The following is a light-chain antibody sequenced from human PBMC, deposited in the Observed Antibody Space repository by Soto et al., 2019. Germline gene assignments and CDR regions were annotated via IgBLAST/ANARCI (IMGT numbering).Light chain of an antibody. CDR1: QSVSSSY. J-gene: IGKJ1*01. V-gene: IGKV3-20*01. CDR3: QQYCSSPPTT. CDR2: GAS. Sequence: EIVLTQSPGTLSLSPGERATLSCRASQSVSSSYLAWYQQKPGQAPRLLIYGASSRATGIPDRFSGSGSGTDFTLTISSLEPEDFAVYYCQQYCSSPPTTCGQGTKVEIK.